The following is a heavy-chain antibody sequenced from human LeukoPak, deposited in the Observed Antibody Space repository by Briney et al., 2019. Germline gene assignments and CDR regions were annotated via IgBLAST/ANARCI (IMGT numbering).Heavy chain of an antibody. V-gene: IGHV1-2*06. CDR1: GYTFTAYY. Sequence: GASVKVSCKASGYTFTAYYIHWVRQAPGQGPEWMGRILANSGDTSYAQKFQGRATMTRDTSVSTAYLELSRLTSDDTAIYYCARVSTAGTIYYYMDVWGKGTAVTVSS. CDR2: ILANSGDT. D-gene: IGHD6-13*01. CDR3: ARVSTAGTIYYYMDV. J-gene: IGHJ6*03.